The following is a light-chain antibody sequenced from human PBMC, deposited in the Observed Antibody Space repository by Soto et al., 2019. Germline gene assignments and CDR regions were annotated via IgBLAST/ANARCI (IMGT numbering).Light chain of an antibody. CDR3: QQRSDSFT. Sequence: EIVLTQSPATLSLSPGEGATLSCRASQSASSYLAWYQQKPGQAPRLLIYDTSNRATGIPARFSGSGSGTDFTLTISSLEPEDFAVYYCQQRSDSFTFGGGTKVEIK. J-gene: IGKJ4*01. V-gene: IGKV3-11*01. CDR2: DTS. CDR1: QSASSY.